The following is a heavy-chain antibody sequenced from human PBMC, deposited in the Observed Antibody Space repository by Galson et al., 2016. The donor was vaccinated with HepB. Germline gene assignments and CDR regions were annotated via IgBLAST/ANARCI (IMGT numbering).Heavy chain of an antibody. CDR1: GFTVSNNY. D-gene: IGHD3-10*01. CDR2: IYSGGST. Sequence: SLRLSCAVSGFTVSNNYMSWVRQAPGKGLEGVSVIYSGGSTHYADSVKGRFTISRDNSRNTLYLQMNRLRAEDTAIYSCVSHPSSGYWGQGTLVTVSS. J-gene: IGHJ4*02. CDR3: VSHPSSGY. V-gene: IGHV3-53*01.